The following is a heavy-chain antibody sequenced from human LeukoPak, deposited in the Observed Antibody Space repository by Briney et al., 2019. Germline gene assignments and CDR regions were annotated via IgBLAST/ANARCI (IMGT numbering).Heavy chain of an antibody. D-gene: IGHD7-27*01. CDR2: ISWDGGST. Sequence: GGSLRLSCAASGFTFDDYTMPWVRQAPGKGLEWVSLISWDGGSTYYADSVKGRFTISRDNSKNSLYLQMNSLRTEDTALYYCAKDIGATGVSGVYYYYGMDVWGQGTTVTVSS. J-gene: IGHJ6*02. V-gene: IGHV3-43*01. CDR3: AKDIGATGVSGVYYYYGMDV. CDR1: GFTFDDYT.